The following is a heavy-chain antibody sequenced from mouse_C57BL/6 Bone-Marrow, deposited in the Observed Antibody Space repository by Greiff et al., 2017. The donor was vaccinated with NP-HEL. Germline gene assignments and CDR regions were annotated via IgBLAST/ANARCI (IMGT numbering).Heavy chain of an antibody. CDR1: GFTFTDYY. CDR2: IRNKANGYTT. Sequence: EVQVVESGGGLVQPGGSLGLSCAASGFTFTDYYMSWVRQPPGKALEWLGFIRNKANGYTTEYSASVKGRFTISRDNSQSILYLQMNALRAEDSAAYYCAGGGFAYWGQGTLVTVSA. V-gene: IGHV7-3*01. CDR3: AGGGFAY. J-gene: IGHJ3*01.